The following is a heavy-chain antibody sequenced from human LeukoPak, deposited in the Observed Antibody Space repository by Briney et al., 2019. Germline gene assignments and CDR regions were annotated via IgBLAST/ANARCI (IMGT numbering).Heavy chain of an antibody. CDR3: AREAERRVVN. V-gene: IGHV4-38-2*02. Sequence: SETLSLTCVVSGFSISSGYYGGWIRQPPGKGREWIGNIHPSGTMFHNSSLNSRVTMSIDTSKNQFSLKLSSVTAADTAVYYCAREAERRVVNWGQGTLVTVSS. D-gene: IGHD1-1*01. J-gene: IGHJ4*02. CDR1: GFSISSGYY. CDR2: IHPSGTM.